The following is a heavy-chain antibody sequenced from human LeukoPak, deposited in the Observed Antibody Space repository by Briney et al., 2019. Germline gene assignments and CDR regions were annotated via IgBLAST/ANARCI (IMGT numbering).Heavy chain of an antibody. Sequence: PGGSLRLPCAASGFTFSSYAMSWVRQAPGKGLEWVSAISGSGGSTYYADSVKGRFTISRDNSKNTLYLQMNSLRAEDTAVYYCAKDSLRKDIVATRALDYWGQGTLVTVSS. CDR2: ISGSGGST. J-gene: IGHJ4*02. D-gene: IGHD5-12*01. V-gene: IGHV3-23*01. CDR3: AKDSLRKDIVATRALDY. CDR1: GFTFSSYA.